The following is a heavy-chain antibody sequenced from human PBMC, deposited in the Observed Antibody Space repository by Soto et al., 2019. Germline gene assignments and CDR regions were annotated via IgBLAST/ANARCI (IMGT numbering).Heavy chain of an antibody. D-gene: IGHD5-12*01. Sequence: PSETLSLTCTVSGGSISSYYWSWIRQPPGKGLDWIGYIYYNGSTNYNPSLKSRVTNYNPSLKSRVTISVDTSKNQFSLRLSSVTAADTAVYYCARHYSGYVFTYWGQGTLVTVSS. CDR2: IYYNGST. V-gene: IGHV4-59*08. CDR3: ARHYSGYVFTY. CDR1: GGSISSYY. J-gene: IGHJ4*02.